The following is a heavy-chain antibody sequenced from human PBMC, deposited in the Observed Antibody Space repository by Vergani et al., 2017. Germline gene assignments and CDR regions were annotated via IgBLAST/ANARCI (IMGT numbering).Heavy chain of an antibody. Sequence: QVQLVESGGGVVQPGRSLRLSCAASGFTFSSYAMHWVRQAPGKGLEWVAVISYDGSNKYYADSVKGRFTISRDNSKNTLYLQMNSLRAEDTAVYYCAGGGYDWGQGTLVTVSS. V-gene: IGHV3-30*01. J-gene: IGHJ4*02. CDR3: AGGGYD. CDR2: ISYDGSNK. CDR1: GFTFSSYA. D-gene: IGHD1-1*01.